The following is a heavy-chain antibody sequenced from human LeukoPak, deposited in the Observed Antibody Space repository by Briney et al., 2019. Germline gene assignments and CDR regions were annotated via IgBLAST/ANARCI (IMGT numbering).Heavy chain of an antibody. Sequence: GGSLRLSCTASGFTFSNFWMGWVRQAPGKGLEWVANIKQDETEKFYLGSVKGRFTISRDNAKNSLYLQMNSLRAEDTAVYYCARPDTYYDFWSGPNAYYYYGMDVWGQGTTVTVSS. D-gene: IGHD3-3*01. CDR2: IKQDETEK. CDR3: ARPDTYYDFWSGPNAYYYYGMDV. CDR1: GFTFSNFW. J-gene: IGHJ6*02. V-gene: IGHV3-7*01.